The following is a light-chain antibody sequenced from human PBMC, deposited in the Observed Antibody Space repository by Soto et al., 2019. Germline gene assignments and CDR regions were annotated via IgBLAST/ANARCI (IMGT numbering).Light chain of an antibody. CDR1: SSDVGGYNY. J-gene: IGLJ1*01. CDR2: DVS. CDR3: SSYTSSSTL. V-gene: IGLV2-14*01. Sequence: QSALTQPASVSGSPGQSITISCTGTSSDVGGYNYVSWYQQHPGKAPKLMIYDVSNRPSGVSNRFSGSKSGNTASLTISGLQAEDEADYYCSSYTSSSTLFGTWPKRTVL.